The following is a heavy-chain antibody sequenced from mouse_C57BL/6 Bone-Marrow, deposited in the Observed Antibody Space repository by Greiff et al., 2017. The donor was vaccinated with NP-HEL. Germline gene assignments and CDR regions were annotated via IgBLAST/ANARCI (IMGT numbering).Heavy chain of an antibody. J-gene: IGHJ4*01. V-gene: IGHV1-81*01. Sequence: VQLQESGAELARPGASVKLSCKASGYTFTSYGISWVKQRTGQGLEWIGEIYPRSGNTYYNEKFKGKATLTADKSSRTAYMELRSLTSEDSAVYFCARWGYYGSSYAMDYWGQGTSVTVSS. CDR1: GYTFTSYG. CDR3: ARWGYYGSSYAMDY. D-gene: IGHD1-1*01. CDR2: IYPRSGNT.